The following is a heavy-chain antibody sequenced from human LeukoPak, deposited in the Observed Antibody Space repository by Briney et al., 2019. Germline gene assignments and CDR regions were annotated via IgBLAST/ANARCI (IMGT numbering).Heavy chain of an antibody. CDR2: IYSGGST. Sequence: GRSLRLSCAASGFTVSSNYMSWVRQAPGKGLEWVSVIYSGGSTYYADSVKGRFTISRDNSKNTLYLQMNSLRAEDTAVYYCARAMESEYYFDYWGQGTLVTVSS. CDR3: ARAMESEYYFDY. D-gene: IGHD1-1*01. V-gene: IGHV3-66*01. J-gene: IGHJ4*02. CDR1: GFTVSSNY.